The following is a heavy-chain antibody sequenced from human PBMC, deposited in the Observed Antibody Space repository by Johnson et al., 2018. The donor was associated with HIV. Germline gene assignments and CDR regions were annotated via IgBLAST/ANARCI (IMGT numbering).Heavy chain of an antibody. CDR2: ISYDGSNK. D-gene: IGHD2-8*01. CDR3: AKDIVVMAEYLDDAFDI. CDR1: GFTFSSYA. V-gene: IGHV3-30*04. J-gene: IGHJ3*02. Sequence: QVQLVESGGGVVQPGRSLRLSCAASGFTFSSYAMHWVRQAPGKGLEWVAVISYDGSNKYYADSVKGRFSISRDTSKNTLYLQMNSLRPEDTAVYYCAKDIVVMAEYLDDAFDIWGQGTRVTVSS.